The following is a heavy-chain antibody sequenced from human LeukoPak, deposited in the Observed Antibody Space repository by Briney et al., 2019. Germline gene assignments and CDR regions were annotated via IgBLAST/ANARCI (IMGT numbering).Heavy chain of an antibody. CDR3: ATGYYYDSSGYLFSGMDV. Sequence: GSLRLSCAASGFTFSSYAMSWVRQAPGKGLEWVSAISGSGGSTYYADSVKGRFTISRDNSKNTLYLQMNSLRAEDTAVYYCATGYYYDSSGYLFSGMDVWGQGTTVTVSS. V-gene: IGHV3-23*01. CDR1: GFTFSSYA. CDR2: ISGSGGST. J-gene: IGHJ6*02. D-gene: IGHD3-22*01.